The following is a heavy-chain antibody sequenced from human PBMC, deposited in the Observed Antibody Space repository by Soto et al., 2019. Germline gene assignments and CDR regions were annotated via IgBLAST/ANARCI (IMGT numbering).Heavy chain of an antibody. Sequence: ASVKVSCKASGYIFTTYGIGWVRQAPGQGLEWMGWISTYNGNTNYAQKLQGRVTMTTDTSTSTSYLELRSLRSDDTAVYYCARTARPHNFDFWGQGTPVTVSS. CDR2: ISTYNGNT. J-gene: IGHJ4*02. CDR3: ARTARPHNFDF. CDR1: GYIFTTYG. V-gene: IGHV1-18*04.